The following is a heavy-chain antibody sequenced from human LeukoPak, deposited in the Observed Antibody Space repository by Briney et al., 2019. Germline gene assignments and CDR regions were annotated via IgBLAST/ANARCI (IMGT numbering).Heavy chain of an antibody. V-gene: IGHV4-39*02. D-gene: IGHD4-17*01. CDR2: IYYSGST. J-gene: IGHJ4*02. Sequence: PSETLSLTCTVSGGSISSSSYYWGWIRQPPGKGLEWIGSIYYSGSTYYNPSLKSRVTISVDTSKNQFSLKLSSVTAADTAVYYCAREAKVTTTLDYWGQGTLVTVSS. CDR1: GGSISSSSYY. CDR3: AREAKVTTTLDY.